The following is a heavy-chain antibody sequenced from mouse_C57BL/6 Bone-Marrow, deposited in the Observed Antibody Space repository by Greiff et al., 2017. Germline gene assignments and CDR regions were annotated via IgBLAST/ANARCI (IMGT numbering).Heavy chain of an antibody. J-gene: IGHJ2*01. D-gene: IGHD1-1*01. CDR3: ARSGGSSSYYFDY. CDR2: IYPGSGNT. CDR1: GYSFTSYY. Sequence: QVQLQQSGPELVKPGASVKISCKASGYSFTSYYIHWVKQRPGQGLEWIGWIYPGSGNTKYNEKFKGKATLTADTSSSTAYMQLSSLTSEDSAVYYGARSGGSSSYYFDYWGQGTTLTVSS. V-gene: IGHV1-66*01.